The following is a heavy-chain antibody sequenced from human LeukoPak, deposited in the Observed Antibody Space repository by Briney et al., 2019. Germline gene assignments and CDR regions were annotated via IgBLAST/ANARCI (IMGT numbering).Heavy chain of an antibody. V-gene: IGHV3-30*04. CDR2: ISYDGSNK. J-gene: IGHJ6*03. D-gene: IGHD6-19*01. CDR1: GFTFSSYA. Sequence: GGSLRLSCAASGFTFSSYAMHWVRQAPGKGLEWVAVISYDGSNKYYADSVKGRFTISRDNSKNTLYLQMNSLRAEDTAVYYCARFYYRIAVVNSENYYYYMDVWGKGTTVTVSS. CDR3: ARFYYRIAVVNSENYYYYMDV.